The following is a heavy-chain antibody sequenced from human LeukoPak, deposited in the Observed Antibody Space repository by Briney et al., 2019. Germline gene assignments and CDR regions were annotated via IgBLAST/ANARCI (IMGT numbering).Heavy chain of an antibody. Sequence: GASVKVSCKASGYTFTGYYMHWVRQAPGQGLEWMGWINPNSGDTNYAQKFQGRVTMTRDTSISTAYMELSRLRSDDTAVYYCATASGSYYAEYFQHWGQGTLVTVSS. CDR3: ATASGSYYAEYFQH. D-gene: IGHD1-26*01. V-gene: IGHV1-2*02. J-gene: IGHJ1*01. CDR1: GYTFTGYY. CDR2: INPNSGDT.